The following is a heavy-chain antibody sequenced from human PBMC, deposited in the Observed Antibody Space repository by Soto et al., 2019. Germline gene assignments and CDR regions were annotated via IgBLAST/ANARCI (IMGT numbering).Heavy chain of an antibody. CDR2: ISGSGGST. Sequence: EVQLLESGGGLVQPGGSPRLSCAASGFTFSSYAMSWVRQAPGKGLEWVSAISGSGGSTYYADSVKGRFTISRDNSKNTLYLQMNSLRAEDTAVYYCASLGYCSSTSCYRAFDIWGQGTMVTVSS. CDR1: GFTFSSYA. V-gene: IGHV3-23*01. CDR3: ASLGYCSSTSCYRAFDI. J-gene: IGHJ3*02. D-gene: IGHD2-2*01.